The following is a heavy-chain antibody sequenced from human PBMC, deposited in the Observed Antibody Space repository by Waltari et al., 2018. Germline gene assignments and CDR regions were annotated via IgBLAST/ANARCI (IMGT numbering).Heavy chain of an antibody. J-gene: IGHJ4*02. CDR2: FDPEDGET. CDR3: ATHELISANLDY. Sequence: QVQLVQSGAEVKKPGASVKVSCKVSGYTLTELSMHWVRQAPGKGLEWMGGFDPEDGETIYAQKFQGRVTMTEETSTDTAYMELSSLRSEDTAVYYCATHELISANLDYWGQGTLVTVSS. D-gene: IGHD3-16*01. V-gene: IGHV1-24*01. CDR1: GYTLTELS.